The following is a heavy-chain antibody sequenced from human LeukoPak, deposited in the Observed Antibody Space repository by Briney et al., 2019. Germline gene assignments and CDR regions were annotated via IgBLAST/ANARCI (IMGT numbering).Heavy chain of an antibody. CDR1: GFTFSSHS. Sequence: GGSLRLSCAASGFTFSSHSMNWVRQAPGKGLEWVSSISSSSSYIYYADSVKGRFTISRDNAKNSLYLQMNSLRAEDTAVYYCARGDFWSGYYQLYYYYYMDVWGKGTTVTISS. CDR2: ISSSSSYI. J-gene: IGHJ6*03. D-gene: IGHD3-3*01. V-gene: IGHV3-21*01. CDR3: ARGDFWSGYYQLYYYYYMDV.